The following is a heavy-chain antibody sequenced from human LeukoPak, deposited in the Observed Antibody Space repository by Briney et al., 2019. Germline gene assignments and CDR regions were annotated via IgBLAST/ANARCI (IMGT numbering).Heavy chain of an antibody. V-gene: IGHV5-51*01. J-gene: IGHJ6*03. D-gene: IGHD3-3*01. CDR2: IYPDDSDT. Sequence: GESLKISCKGFGYSFTSYWIGWVRPMPGKGLEWMGIIYPDDSDTRYSPSFQGQVTISADKSISTAYLQWSRLKASDTAMYYCARLPYYDFWSGYYIPNYYMDVWGKGTTVTVSS. CDR1: GYSFTSYW. CDR3: ARLPYYDFWSGYYIPNYYMDV.